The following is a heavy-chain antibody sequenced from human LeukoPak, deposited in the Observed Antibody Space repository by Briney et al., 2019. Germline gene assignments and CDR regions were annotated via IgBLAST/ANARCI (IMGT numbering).Heavy chain of an antibody. CDR1: GCPFISYW. Sequence: GESLQISCKGSGCPFISYWIGWVRQLPGKGLEWMGIIYPGDSDTRYSPSFQGQVTISADKSISTAYLQWSSLKASDIAMYYCARRVGVTREDDYWGQGTLVTVSS. D-gene: IGHD1-26*01. CDR3: ARRVGVTREDDY. V-gene: IGHV5-51*01. J-gene: IGHJ4*02. CDR2: IYPGDSDT.